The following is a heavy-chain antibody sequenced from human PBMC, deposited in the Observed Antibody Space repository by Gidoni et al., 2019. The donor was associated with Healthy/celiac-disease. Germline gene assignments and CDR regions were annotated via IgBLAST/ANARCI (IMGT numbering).Heavy chain of an antibody. D-gene: IGHD6-19*01. CDR1: GGSISSSGYY. CDR3: ACSYSSGWYLTGSYFDY. J-gene: IGHJ4*02. V-gene: IGHV4-39*01. CDR2: IYYSGST. Sequence: QLQLQESGPGLVTPSETLSLTCTVSGGSISSSGYYWGWIRPPPGKGLEWIGSIYYSGSTYYNPSLKSRVTISVDTSKNQFSLKLSSVTAADTAVYYCACSYSSGWYLTGSYFDYWGQGTLVTVSS.